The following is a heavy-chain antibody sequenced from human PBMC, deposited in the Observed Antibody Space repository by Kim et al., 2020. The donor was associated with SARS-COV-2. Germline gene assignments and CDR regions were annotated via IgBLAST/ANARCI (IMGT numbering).Heavy chain of an antibody. CDR2: ISYGGST. D-gene: IGHD2-21*02. V-gene: IGHV4-59*01. CDR1: GGSTGRYF. J-gene: IGHJ5*01. CDR3: ARDSGSSGHSFYFYS. Sequence: SETLSLTCSISGGSTGRYFWTWIRQPPGKGPEWIGHISYGGSTNSKPALKSRVTISVDASKNQISLKMTAVTAADTAVYYCARDSGSSGHSFYFYSWG.